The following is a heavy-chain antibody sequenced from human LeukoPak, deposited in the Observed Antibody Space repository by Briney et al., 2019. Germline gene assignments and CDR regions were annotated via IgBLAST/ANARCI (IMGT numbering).Heavy chain of an antibody. V-gene: IGHV3-23*01. D-gene: IGHD3-22*01. CDR3: AKGRTYYYDDLKWYLDL. CDR1: GFTFNNYA. Sequence: PGASLRLSCAASGFTFNNYAMSWVRQAPGKGLEWVSAITASGHRTYYADSVKGRFTISRDNSKNSMYLQMHSLTAEDTAVYYCAKGRTYYYDDLKWYLDLWGRGTLVSVSP. J-gene: IGHJ2*01. CDR2: ITASGHRT.